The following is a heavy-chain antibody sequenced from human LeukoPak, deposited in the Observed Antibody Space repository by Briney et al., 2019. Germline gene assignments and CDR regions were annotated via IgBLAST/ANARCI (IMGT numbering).Heavy chain of an antibody. D-gene: IGHD4/OR15-4a*01. Sequence: SETLSLTCAVSGGSISSYYWSWIRQPPGKGLEWIGYIYYSGSTNYNPSLKSPVTISVDTSKNQFSLKLSSVTAPDTAVYYCARGALRDFDYWGQGTLVTVSS. CDR2: IYYSGST. CDR1: GGSISSYY. J-gene: IGHJ4*02. CDR3: ARGALRDFDY. V-gene: IGHV4-59*08.